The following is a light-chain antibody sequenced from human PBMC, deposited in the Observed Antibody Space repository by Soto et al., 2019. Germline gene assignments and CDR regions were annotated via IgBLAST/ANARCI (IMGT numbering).Light chain of an antibody. CDR2: GAS. J-gene: IGKJ1*01. V-gene: IGKV3-15*01. CDR1: QSVSGN. CDR3: QQYNNWPPS. Sequence: EIVMTQSPATLSVSPGERATLSCRASQSVSGNLAWYQQKPGQAPRLLIYGASTRATGIPARFSGSGSGTASTLTISSLPSEDFAVYYCQQYNNWPPSFGQGTKVEIK.